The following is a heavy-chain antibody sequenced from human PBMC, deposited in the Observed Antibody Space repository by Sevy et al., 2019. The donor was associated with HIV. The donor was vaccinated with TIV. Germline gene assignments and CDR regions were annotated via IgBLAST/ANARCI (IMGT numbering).Heavy chain of an antibody. J-gene: IGHJ3*02. Sequence: GGSLRLSCAASGFTLSSFAMSWVRQTPGKGLEWVSGLNGSGGRPYYPDSVKGRFTISRDNSKNTLYLQMNSLRAEDTAVYYCAKDTDSGSYLNDAFDIWGQGTMVTVSS. V-gene: IGHV3-23*01. CDR3: AKDTDSGSYLNDAFDI. CDR1: GFTLSSFA. CDR2: LNGSGGRP. D-gene: IGHD1-26*01.